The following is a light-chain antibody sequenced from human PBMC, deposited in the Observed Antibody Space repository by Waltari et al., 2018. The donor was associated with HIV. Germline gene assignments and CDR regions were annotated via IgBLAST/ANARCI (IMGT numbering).Light chain of an antibody. CDR3: CSYAGSSTWV. J-gene: IGLJ3*02. V-gene: IGLV2-23*02. Sequence: QSALTQPASVSGSPGQSITISRTGPSSDVGGYNYVSWYQQHPGKAPKLMIYDVSKRPSGVSNRFSGSKSGNTASLTISGLQAEDEADYYCCSYAGSSTWVFGGGTKLTVL. CDR2: DVS. CDR1: SSDVGGYNY.